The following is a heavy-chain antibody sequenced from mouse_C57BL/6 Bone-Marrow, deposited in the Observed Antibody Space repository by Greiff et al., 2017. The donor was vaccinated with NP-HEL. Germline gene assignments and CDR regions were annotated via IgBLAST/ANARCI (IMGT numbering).Heavy chain of an antibody. CDR1: GFTFSSYA. Sequence: EVKLVESGGGLVKPGGSLKLSCAASGFTFSSYAMSWVRQTPEKRLEWVATISDGGSYTYYPDNVKGRFTISRDNAKNNLYLQMSQLKSEDTAMYYCARGVSFAYWGQGTLVTVSA. CDR2: ISDGGSYT. CDR3: ARGVSFAY. J-gene: IGHJ3*01. V-gene: IGHV5-4*03.